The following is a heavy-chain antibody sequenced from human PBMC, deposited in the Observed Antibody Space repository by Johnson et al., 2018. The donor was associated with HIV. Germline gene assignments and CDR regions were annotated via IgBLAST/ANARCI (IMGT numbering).Heavy chain of an antibody. V-gene: IGHV3-11*04. CDR2: ISTSDGTI. D-gene: IGHD2-15*01. CDR3: ARSRDCSGGSCPDAFDI. J-gene: IGHJ3*02. Sequence: HVQLVESGGGLVKPGGSLRLSCVASGFTFSDYYMTWIRQAPGKGLEWVSYISTSDGTIYSADTVKGRFSISRDNAQNSLYLQMNSLRAEDTAVYYCARSRDCSGGSCPDAFDIWGQGTMVTVSS. CDR1: GFTFSDYY.